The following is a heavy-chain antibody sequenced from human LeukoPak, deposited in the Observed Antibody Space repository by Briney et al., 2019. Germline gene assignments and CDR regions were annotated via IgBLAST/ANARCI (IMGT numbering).Heavy chain of an antibody. J-gene: IGHJ4*02. CDR2: ITSGSSYT. V-gene: IGHV3-11*05. D-gene: IGHD6-19*01. Sequence: GGSLRLSCAASGFTFSDYYMNWIRQAPGKGLEWVSYITSGSSYTNYADSVKGRFTISRDNAKNSLYLQMNSLRAEDTAVYYCPRGWYSSGWHGVDSWGQGTLVTSPQ. CDR1: GFTFSDYY. CDR3: PRGWYSSGWHGVDS.